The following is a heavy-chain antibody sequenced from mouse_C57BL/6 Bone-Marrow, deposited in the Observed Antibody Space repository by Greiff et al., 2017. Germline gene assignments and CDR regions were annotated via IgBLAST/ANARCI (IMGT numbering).Heavy chain of an antibody. CDR2: IHPSDSDT. J-gene: IGHJ2*01. V-gene: IGHV1-74*01. CDR3: AMEFYYGSSYFDY. Sequence: QVQLQQPGAELVKPGASVKVSCKASGYTFTSYWMHWVKQRPGQGLEWIGRIHPSDSDTNYNQKFKGKATLTVVKSSSTAYMQLSSLTSEDSAVYYCAMEFYYGSSYFDYWGQGTTLTVSS. CDR1: GYTFTSYW. D-gene: IGHD1-1*01.